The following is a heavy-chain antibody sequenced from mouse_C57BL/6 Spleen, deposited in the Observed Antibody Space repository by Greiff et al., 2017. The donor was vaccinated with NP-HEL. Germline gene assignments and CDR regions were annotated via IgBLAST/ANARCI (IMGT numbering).Heavy chain of an antibody. J-gene: IGHJ1*03. CDR3: AREGYYGSSYGWYFDV. Sequence: EVQVVESGGGLVKPGGSLKLSCAASGFTFSDYGMHWVRQAPEKGLEWVAYISSGSSTIYYADTVKGRFTISRDNAKNTLFLQMTSLRSEDTAMYYCAREGYYGSSYGWYFDVWGTGTTVTVSS. CDR2: ISSGSSTI. CDR1: GFTFSDYG. V-gene: IGHV5-17*01. D-gene: IGHD1-1*01.